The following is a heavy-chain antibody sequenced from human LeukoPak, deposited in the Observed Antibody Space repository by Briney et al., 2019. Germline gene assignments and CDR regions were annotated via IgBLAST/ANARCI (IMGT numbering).Heavy chain of an antibody. CDR1: GYTFTGYY. Sequence: ASVKVSCKASGYTFTGYYMHWVRQAPGQGLEWMGWMNPNSGNTGYAQKFQGRVTMTRNTSISTAYMELSSLRSEDTAVYYCARVVGDSSGYDYWGQGTLVTVSS. J-gene: IGHJ4*02. CDR2: MNPNSGNT. V-gene: IGHV1-8*02. CDR3: ARVVGDSSGYDY. D-gene: IGHD3-22*01.